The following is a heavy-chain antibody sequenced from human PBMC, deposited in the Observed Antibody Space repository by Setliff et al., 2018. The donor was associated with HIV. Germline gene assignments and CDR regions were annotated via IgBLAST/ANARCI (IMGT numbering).Heavy chain of an antibody. Sequence: GGSLRLSCAASGFTFSSYAMHWVRQAPGKGLEWVAVISYDGSNKYYADSGKGRFTISRDNSKNTVYLQMNSLRAEDTAVYYCARGDTAMVTIDYWGLGTLVTVSS. V-gene: IGHV3-30*01. D-gene: IGHD5-18*01. CDR2: ISYDGSNK. CDR1: GFTFSSYA. J-gene: IGHJ4*02. CDR3: ARGDTAMVTIDY.